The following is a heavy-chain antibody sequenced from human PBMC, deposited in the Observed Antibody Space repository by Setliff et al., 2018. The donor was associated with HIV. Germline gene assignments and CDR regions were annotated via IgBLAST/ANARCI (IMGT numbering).Heavy chain of an antibody. V-gene: IGHV3-11*03. J-gene: IGHJ6*03. CDR3: ARIVPYCTNGVCYLIRTHYYYYYMDV. D-gene: IGHD2-8*01. CDR1: GFTFSDYY. CDR2: IRISSTTYT. Sequence: PGGSLRLSCAASGFTFSDYYMSWIRQAPGKGLEGVSNIRISSTTYTNYADSVKGRFTISRDNAKNSLYLQMNSLRAEDTAVYYCARIVPYCTNGVCYLIRTHYYYYYMDVWGKGTTVTVSS.